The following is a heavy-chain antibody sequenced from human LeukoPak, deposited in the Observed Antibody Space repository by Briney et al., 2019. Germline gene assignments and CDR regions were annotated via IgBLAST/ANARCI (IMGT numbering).Heavy chain of an antibody. J-gene: IGHJ3*02. CDR2: ISSSSSYI. V-gene: IGHV3-21*01. Sequence: PGGSLRLSCAASGFTFSSYSMNWVRQAPGKGLEWVSSISSSSSYIYYADSVKGRFTIPRDNAKNSLYLKMNTLRAEDTAVYYCARDFTLVIDAFDIWGQGTMVTVSS. CDR1: GFTFSSYS. CDR3: ARDFTLVIDAFDI. D-gene: IGHD2-21*01.